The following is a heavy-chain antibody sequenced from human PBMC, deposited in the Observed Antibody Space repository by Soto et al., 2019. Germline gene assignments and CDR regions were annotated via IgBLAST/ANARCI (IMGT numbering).Heavy chain of an antibody. D-gene: IGHD4-17*01. CDR2: IIPIYGTA. V-gene: IGHV1-69*01. CDR1: GGTFSNYA. CDR3: ARAYGESSNLWYFDL. Sequence: QVQLVQSGAEVKKPGSSVKVSCKASGGTFSNYAISWARQVPGQGLEWMGGIIPIYGTANYAQKLQGRVTITADESTSTAYMELSSLGSDDTAVYYCARAYGESSNLWYFDLWGRGTLVTVSS. J-gene: IGHJ2*01.